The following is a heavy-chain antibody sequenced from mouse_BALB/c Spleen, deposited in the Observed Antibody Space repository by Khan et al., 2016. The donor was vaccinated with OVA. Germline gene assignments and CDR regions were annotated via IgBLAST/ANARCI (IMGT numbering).Heavy chain of an antibody. D-gene: IGHD2-12*01. V-gene: IGHV2-6-4*01. CDR2: IWGGGGT. J-gene: IGHJ4*01. Sequence: VELVESGPGLVAPSQSLSITCNVSGFSLSRYNIHWVRQPPGKGLEWLGMIWGGGGTDYNSTLKIRLSISKDNSKSQVFLKMNSLQTDDTAMYFCARTYCSYDGFYAMAYWGQGTSVTVSS. CDR3: ARTYCSYDGFYAMAY. CDR1: GFSLSRYN.